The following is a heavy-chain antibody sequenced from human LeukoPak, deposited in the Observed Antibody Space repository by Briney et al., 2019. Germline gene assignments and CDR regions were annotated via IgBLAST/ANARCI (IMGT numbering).Heavy chain of an antibody. V-gene: IGHV4-39*01. CDR1: VGSISSGTNY. Sequence: SETLSLTCTVSVGSISSGTNYCAWIRQPPGKRLEWIGTIYHSGTTYYNPSLRSRVTISVDTSKNQFSLTVSSVTAADTALYYCARHPPAPSYERWFDPWGQGTLVTVSS. CDR2: IYHSGTT. CDR3: ARHPPAPSYERWFDP. D-gene: IGHD3-3*01. J-gene: IGHJ5*02.